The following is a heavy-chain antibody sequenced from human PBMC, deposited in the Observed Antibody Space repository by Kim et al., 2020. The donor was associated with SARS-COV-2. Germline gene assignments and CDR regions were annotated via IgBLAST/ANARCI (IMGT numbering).Heavy chain of an antibody. CDR1: GGSISDYY. CDR3: AGTSYSLGDVLGR. V-gene: IGHV4-59*08. Sequence: SETLSLTCAVSGGSISDYYWSWIRQPPGKGLEWIGYIYYGGSTNYNPSLKSRVTISVDTSKNQFSLKLSSVTAADTAVYYCAGTSYSLGDVLGRWGQVIL. D-gene: IGHD2-21*01. J-gene: IGHJ5*02. CDR2: IYYGGST.